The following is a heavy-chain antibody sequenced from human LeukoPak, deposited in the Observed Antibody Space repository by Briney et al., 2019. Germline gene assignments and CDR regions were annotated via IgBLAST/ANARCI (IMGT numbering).Heavy chain of an antibody. J-gene: IGHJ3*02. CDR3: AGMRTTVIGAFDI. D-gene: IGHD4-17*01. Sequence: SETLSLTCTVSGGSISSGDYYWSWIRQPPGKGLEWIGYIYYSGSTYYNPSPKSRVTISVDTSKNQFSLKLSSVTAADTAVYYCAGMRTTVIGAFDIWGQGTMVTVSS. CDR2: IYYSGST. V-gene: IGHV4-30-4*01. CDR1: GGSISSGDYY.